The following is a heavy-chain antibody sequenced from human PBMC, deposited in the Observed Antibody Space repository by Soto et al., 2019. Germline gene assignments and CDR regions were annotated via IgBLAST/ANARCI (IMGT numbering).Heavy chain of an antibody. V-gene: IGHV3-7*01. CDR2: LNQDGSTI. CDR3: GRGGGYLSDN. J-gene: IGHJ4*02. Sequence: EVQPVESGGGLVQPGGSLRLSCAASGSYWINWVRQAPGKGLEWVANLNQDGSTIHYVDAVKGRFSISRDNAKNSVYLQMNSLRVEDTAVYYCGRGGGYLSDNWGQGTLVTVSS. CDR1: GSYW. D-gene: IGHD2-21*01.